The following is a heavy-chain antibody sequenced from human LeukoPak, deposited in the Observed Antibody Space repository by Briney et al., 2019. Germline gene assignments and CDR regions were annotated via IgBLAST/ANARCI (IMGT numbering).Heavy chain of an antibody. V-gene: IGHV1-58*02. Sequence: ASVKVSCKASGFTFSSSVIHWVRQARGQRLEWIGWLADASGNTNYVQELRGRVTITRDMSTSTAYMELTSLTSEDTAVYYCAAELHEGAVYFPHWGQGSLVTVSS. D-gene: IGHD1-26*01. CDR2: LADASGNT. CDR1: GFTFSSSV. J-gene: IGHJ1*01. CDR3: AAELHEGAVYFPH.